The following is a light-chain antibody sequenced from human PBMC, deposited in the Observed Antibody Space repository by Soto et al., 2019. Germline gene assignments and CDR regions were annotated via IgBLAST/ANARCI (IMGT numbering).Light chain of an antibody. J-gene: IGLJ2*01. CDR3: TIWDDSLSGPVV. V-gene: IGLV1-47*02. CDR2: NDD. Sequence: QSVLTQAPSASGTSGQRVTISCSGSSSNIGGNYVYWYQQLPGTAPKLLIYNDDQRPSGVPDRFSGSKSGTSASLAISGLRSEDEADYSCTIWDDSLSGPVVFGGGTKVTVL. CDR1: SSNIGGNY.